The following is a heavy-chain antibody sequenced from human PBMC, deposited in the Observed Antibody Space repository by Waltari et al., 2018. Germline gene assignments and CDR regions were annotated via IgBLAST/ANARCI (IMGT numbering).Heavy chain of an antibody. CDR2: IYHGGTT. CDR3: ARHKWWSGEFDY. V-gene: IGHV4-38-2*01. D-gene: IGHD2-15*01. J-gene: IGHJ4*02. CDR1: GYSISSGYY. Sequence: QVQLQESGPGLVKPSETLSLTCDVSGYSISSGYYWGWIRQPPGKGLEWIGSIYHGGTTYYNPSLKSRVTISVDTSKNQFSLKLSSVTAADTAVYYCARHKWWSGEFDYWGQGTLVTVSS.